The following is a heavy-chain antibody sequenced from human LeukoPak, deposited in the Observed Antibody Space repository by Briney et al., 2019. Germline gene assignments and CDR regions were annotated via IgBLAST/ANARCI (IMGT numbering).Heavy chain of an antibody. CDR3: ARGGYSYGRHYFDY. CDR1: GGSISSYY. J-gene: IGHJ4*02. D-gene: IGHD5-18*01. V-gene: IGHV4-59*08. CDR2: IYYSGST. Sequence: SETLSLTCTVSGGSISSYYWSWIRQPPGKGLEWIGYIYYSGSTNYNPSLKSRVTISVDTSKNQFSLKLSSVTAADTAVYYCARGGYSYGRHYFDYWGQGTLVTVSS.